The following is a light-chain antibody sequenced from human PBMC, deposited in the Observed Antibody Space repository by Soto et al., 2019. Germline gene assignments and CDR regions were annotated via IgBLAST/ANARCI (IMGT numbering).Light chain of an antibody. Sequence: IVMTQSPLSLPVTPGEPASISCRSSQSLLQTNGNTCLDWYLQKPGQSPQLLISVATNRASGVPARFSGSGSGTEFTLKISRVEAEDFGVYYCMQALQTPFTFGGGTKVDIK. J-gene: IGKJ4*01. V-gene: IGKV2-28*01. CDR1: QSLLQTNGNTC. CDR3: MQALQTPFT. CDR2: VAT.